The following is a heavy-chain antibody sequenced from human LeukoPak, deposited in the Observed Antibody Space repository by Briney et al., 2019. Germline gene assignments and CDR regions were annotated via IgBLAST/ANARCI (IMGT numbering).Heavy chain of an antibody. J-gene: IGHJ5*02. V-gene: IGHV4-4*07. Sequence: SETLSLTCTVSGGSSSSYYWSWLRQPAGKGLEWIGRISISGSTNYNPSLESRVTMSLDTSKNQVSLKLSSVTAADTAVYYCARGSYCSGGSCFWFDPWGQGTLVTVSS. CDR1: GGSSSSYY. CDR3: ARGSYCSGGSCFWFDP. D-gene: IGHD2-15*01. CDR2: ISISGST.